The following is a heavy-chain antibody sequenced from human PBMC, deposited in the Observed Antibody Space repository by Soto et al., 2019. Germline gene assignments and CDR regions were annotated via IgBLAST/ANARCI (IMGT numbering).Heavy chain of an antibody. CDR2: IKSKNDGGTT. J-gene: IGHJ4*01. D-gene: IGHD2-15*01. CDR3: AADLPGHGGGYEFDY. CDR1: GFTFITAW. Sequence: EVQLVESGGDLVKPGGPLRLSCAASGFTFITAWMNWVRQAPGKGLEWVGRIKSKNDGGTTDYAAPVKGRFTISRDDSXXTMYLQMTSLRTEDTALYYCAADLPGHGGGYEFDYWGQGTPVTVSS. V-gene: IGHV3-15*07.